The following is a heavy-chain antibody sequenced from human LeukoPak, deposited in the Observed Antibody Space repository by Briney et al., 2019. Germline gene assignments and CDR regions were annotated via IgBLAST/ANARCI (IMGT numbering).Heavy chain of an antibody. V-gene: IGHV1-8*01. D-gene: IGHD1-7*01. CDR2: MNPNSGNT. Sequence: ASVKVSCKASGYTFTSYDINWVRQATGQGLEWMRWMNPNSGNTGYAQEFKGRVTITRNTSISTAYMELSHLRFEDTAVYFCARSSELRRIDYWGQGTLVTVSS. J-gene: IGHJ4*02. CDR3: ARSSELRRIDY. CDR1: GYTFTSYD.